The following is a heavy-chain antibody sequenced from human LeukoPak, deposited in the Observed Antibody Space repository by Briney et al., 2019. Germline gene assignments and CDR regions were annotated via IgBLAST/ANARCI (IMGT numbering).Heavy chain of an antibody. V-gene: IGHV3-21*01. CDR2: ISSSSSYI. J-gene: IGHJ4*02. D-gene: IGHD6-19*01. CDR3: ASWLLSENDY. Sequence: PGGSLRLSCAASGSTFSSYSMNWVRQAPGKGLEWVSSISSSSSYIYYADSVKGRFTISRDNAKNSLYLQMNSLRAEDTAVYYCASWLLSENDYWGQGTLVTVSS. CDR1: GSTFSSYS.